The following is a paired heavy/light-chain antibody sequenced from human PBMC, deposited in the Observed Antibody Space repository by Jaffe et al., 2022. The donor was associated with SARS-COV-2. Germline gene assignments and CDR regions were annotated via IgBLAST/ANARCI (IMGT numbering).Heavy chain of an antibody. J-gene: IGHJ4*02. CDR1: GFAFSSYG. CDR2: IWHDVNAK. CDR3: ARDYRNGRNDY. V-gene: IGHV3-33*01. Sequence: QVQLVESGGGVVQPGTSLRLSCAASGFAFSSYGMHWVRQAPGRGLEWVAVIWHDVNAKYYADSVKGRFTISRDNSKNTVYLQMNSLRAEDTAVYYCARDYRNGRNDYWGQGTLVTVSS. D-gene: IGHD3-16*02.
Light chain of an antibody. J-gene: IGLJ3*02. V-gene: IGLV2-14*01. Sequence: QSALTQPASVSGSPGQSITISCTGTSSDIGGYNYVSWFQQHPGKAPKLIIYEVNNRPSGVPDRFSGSKSGNTASLTISGLQAEDESDYYCSSFTSSSTWVFGGGTKLTVL. CDR2: EVN. CDR3: SSFTSSSTWV. CDR1: SSDIGGYNY.